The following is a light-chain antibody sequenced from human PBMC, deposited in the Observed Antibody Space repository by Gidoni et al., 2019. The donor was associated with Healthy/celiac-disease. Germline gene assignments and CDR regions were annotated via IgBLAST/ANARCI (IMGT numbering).Light chain of an antibody. CDR1: QSVSSSY. V-gene: IGKV3-20*01. CDR3: QQYGSSPQWT. CDR2: GAS. Sequence: QSPGTMSLSPGETATLSCRASQSVSSSYLAWYQQKPGQAPRLLIYGASSRATGIPDRFSGSGSGTDFTLTISRLEPEDFAVYYCQQYGSSPQWTFGQGTKVEIK. J-gene: IGKJ1*01.